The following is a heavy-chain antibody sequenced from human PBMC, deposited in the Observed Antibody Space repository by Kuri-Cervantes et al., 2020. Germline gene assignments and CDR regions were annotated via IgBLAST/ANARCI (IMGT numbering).Heavy chain of an antibody. Sequence: GESLKISCAASGFTFSIYSMNWVRQAPGKGLEWVSSISSSSSYIYYADSVKGRFTISRDNSKNTLYLQMNSLRAEDTAVYYCAKDQIGDLSFDYWGQGTLVTVSS. CDR2: ISSSSSYI. CDR3: AKDQIGDLSFDY. CDR1: GFTFSIYS. V-gene: IGHV3-21*01. D-gene: IGHD3-10*01. J-gene: IGHJ4*02.